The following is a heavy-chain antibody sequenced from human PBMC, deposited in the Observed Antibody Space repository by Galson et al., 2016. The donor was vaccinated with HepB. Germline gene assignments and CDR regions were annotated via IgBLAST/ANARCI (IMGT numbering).Heavy chain of an antibody. Sequence: SLRLSCAASGFTFSSSPMSWVRQAPGKGLEWVSSITGSGDSTYYAESVKGRFTISRDNAKNTLFLQMNSLRAEDTAVYFCVKVWLGPRSFDIWGQGTMVTVSA. D-gene: IGHD3-10*01. CDR1: GFTFSSSP. V-gene: IGHV3-23*01. CDR3: VKVWLGPRSFDI. CDR2: ITGSGDST. J-gene: IGHJ3*02.